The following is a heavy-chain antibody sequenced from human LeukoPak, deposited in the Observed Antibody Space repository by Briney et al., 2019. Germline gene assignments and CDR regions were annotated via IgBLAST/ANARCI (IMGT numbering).Heavy chain of an antibody. CDR1: GYTFTSYG. CDR2: ISAYNGNT. D-gene: IGHD6-19*01. CDR3: ARCGRSGWYGDYYYMDV. J-gene: IGHJ6*03. V-gene: IGHV1-18*01. Sequence: ASVKVFCKASGYTFTSYGISWVRQAPGQGLEWMGWISAYNGNTNYAQNLQGRVTMTTDTSTRTAYMEVRSLRSDDTAVYYCARCGRSGWYGDYYYMDVWGKGTTVTVSS.